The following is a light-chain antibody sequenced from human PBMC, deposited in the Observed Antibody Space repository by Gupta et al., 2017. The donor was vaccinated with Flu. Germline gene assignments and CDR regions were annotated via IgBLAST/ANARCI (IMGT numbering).Light chain of an antibody. Sequence: DIQMTQSPSTLSASVGDRVTITCRASQTISSWLAWYQQKPGKAPNLLIYEASTLESGVPSTFSGSGSGTEFTLTISSLQPDDFASYYCQQYSTYSRTFGQGTRVEIK. CDR2: EAS. V-gene: IGKV1-5*03. CDR3: QQYSTYSRT. CDR1: QTISSW. J-gene: IGKJ1*01.